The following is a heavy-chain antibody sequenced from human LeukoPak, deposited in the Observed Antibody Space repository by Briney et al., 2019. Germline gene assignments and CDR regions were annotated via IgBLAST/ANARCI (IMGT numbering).Heavy chain of an antibody. CDR3: ARGYQLLSGEYYFDY. Sequence: GGSLRLSCAAXGXXXSSXXXHWVRQXXXXXXXXXXAIGTAGDTYYPGSVKGRFTISRENAKNSLYLQMNSLRAGDTAVYYCARGYQLLSGEYYFDYWGQGTLVTVSS. D-gene: IGHD2-2*01. CDR1: GXXXSSXX. CDR2: IGTAGDT. J-gene: IGHJ4*02. V-gene: IGHV3-13*01.